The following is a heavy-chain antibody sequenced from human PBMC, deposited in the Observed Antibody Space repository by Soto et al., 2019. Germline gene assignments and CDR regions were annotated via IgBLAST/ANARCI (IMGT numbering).Heavy chain of an antibody. CDR3: AGTKSSSWSYYMDV. D-gene: IGHD6-13*01. CDR2: IYYSGST. J-gene: IGHJ6*03. CDR1: GGSISSSSYY. V-gene: IGHV4-39*01. Sequence: QLQLQESGPGLVKPSETLSLTCTVSGGSISSSSYYWGWIRQPPGKGLEWIGSIYYSGSTYYNPSLKSRVTISVDTSKNQFSLKLSSVTAADTAVYFCAGTKSSSWSYYMDVWGKGTTVTVSS.